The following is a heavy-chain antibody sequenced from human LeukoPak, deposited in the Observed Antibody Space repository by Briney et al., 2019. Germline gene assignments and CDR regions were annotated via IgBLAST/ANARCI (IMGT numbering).Heavy chain of an antibody. CDR3: ARVNGARWFDP. CDR2: IYYSGST. V-gene: IGHV4-61*01. J-gene: IGHJ5*02. Sequence: PSETLSLTCTVSGGSVSSGSYYWSWIRQPPGKGLEWIGYIYYSGSTNYNPSLKSRVTISVDTSKNQFSLKLNSVTAADTAVYYCARVNGARWFDPWGQGTLVTVSS. CDR1: GGSVSSGSYY.